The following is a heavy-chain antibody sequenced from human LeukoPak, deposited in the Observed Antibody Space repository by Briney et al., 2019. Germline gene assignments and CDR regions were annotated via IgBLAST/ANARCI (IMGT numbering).Heavy chain of an antibody. J-gene: IGHJ4*02. CDR1: GFTVSSNY. Sequence: GGSLRLSCAASGFTVSSNYMSWVRQAPGKGLEWVSVIYSGGSTYYADSVKGRFTISRDNSKSTLYLQMNSLRAEDTAVYYCARDGYGDSWFDYWGQGTLVTVSS. D-gene: IGHD4-17*01. V-gene: IGHV3-53*01. CDR2: IYSGGST. CDR3: ARDGYGDSWFDY.